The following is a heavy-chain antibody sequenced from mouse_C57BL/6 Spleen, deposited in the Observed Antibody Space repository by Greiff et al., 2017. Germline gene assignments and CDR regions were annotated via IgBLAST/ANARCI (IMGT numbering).Heavy chain of an antibody. CDR1: GFTFSSYG. CDR2: ISSGGSYT. J-gene: IGHJ2*01. Sequence: EVMLVESGGDLVKPGGSLKLSCAASGFTFSSYGMSWVRQTPDKRLEWVATISSGGSYTYYPDSVKGRFTISRDNAKNTLYLQMSSLKSEDTAMYYCARHDLLLRFFDYWGQGTTLTVSS. V-gene: IGHV5-6*02. D-gene: IGHD1-1*01. CDR3: ARHDLLLRFFDY.